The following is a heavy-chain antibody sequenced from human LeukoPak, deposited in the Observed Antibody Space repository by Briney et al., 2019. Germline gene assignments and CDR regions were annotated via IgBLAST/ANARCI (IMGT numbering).Heavy chain of an antibody. J-gene: IGHJ3*02. CDR2: IKQDGSEK. V-gene: IGHV3-7*01. CDR3: SRPLRSGFDI. Sequence: PGGSLRLSCAASGFTFSSFWMSWVRQAPGKGLEWVANIKQDGSEKYYVDSVKGRFTISRDNAQNSLYLQMNSLRAEDTAVYYCSRPLRSGFDIWGRGTMVTVSS. CDR1: GFTFSSFW.